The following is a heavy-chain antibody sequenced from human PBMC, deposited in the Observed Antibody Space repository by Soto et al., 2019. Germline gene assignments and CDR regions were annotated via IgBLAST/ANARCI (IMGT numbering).Heavy chain of an antibody. V-gene: IGHV3-48*03. J-gene: IGHJ6*02. CDR1: GFTFSSYE. CDR2: ISSSGSTI. Sequence: QPGGSLRLSCAASGFTFSSYEMNWVRQAPGKGLEWVSYISSSGSTIYYADSVKGRFTISRDNAKNSLYLQMNSLRAEDTAVYYCARNDIVLMVGMDVWGQGTTVTVSS. D-gene: IGHD2-8*01. CDR3: ARNDIVLMVGMDV.